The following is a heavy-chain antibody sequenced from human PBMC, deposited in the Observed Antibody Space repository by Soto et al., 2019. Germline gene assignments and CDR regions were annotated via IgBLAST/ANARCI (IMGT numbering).Heavy chain of an antibody. CDR3: ANAYCSSTSCRAEYFHH. Sequence: PGGYPGLSCAASPLTVRSYAMSLVRQAPGKGLERVSARSGRGDSSYYADSVKGRFTISRDNSKNTLYLQMNSLRADDTAVYYGANAYCSSTSCRAEYFHHWGQWILVNVSS. V-gene: IGHV3-23*01. CDR2: RSGRGDSS. CDR1: PLTVRSYA. J-gene: IGHJ1*01. D-gene: IGHD2-2*01.